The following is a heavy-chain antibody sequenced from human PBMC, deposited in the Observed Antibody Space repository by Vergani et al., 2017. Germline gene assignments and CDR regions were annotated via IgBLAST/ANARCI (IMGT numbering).Heavy chain of an antibody. J-gene: IGHJ4*02. Sequence: EVQLVQSGAAVKQPGESLKISCKGSGYTFTSYWIGWVRQMPGKGLGWMGIIYPGDSDTRYSPSFQGQVTISADKSISTAYLQWSSLKASDTAMSYCARLPYPSSRSYYVDYWGQGTLVTVSS. CDR3: ARLPYPSSRSYYVDY. D-gene: IGHD6-13*01. V-gene: IGHV5-51*01. CDR1: GYTFTSYW. CDR2: IYPGDSDT.